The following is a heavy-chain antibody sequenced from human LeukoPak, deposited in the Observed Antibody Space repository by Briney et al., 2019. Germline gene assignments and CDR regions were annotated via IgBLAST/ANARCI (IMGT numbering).Heavy chain of an antibody. CDR1: GGSISSSYSY. Sequence: PSETLSLTCTVSGGSISSSYSYWGWIRQPPGKGLEWIGNIYYSGSTYYNPSLKSRVTISVDTSKNHFSLKLNSVTAADTAVYYCARDEGSGSYFPADYWGQGTLVTVSS. J-gene: IGHJ4*02. CDR3: ARDEGSGSYFPADY. CDR2: IYYSGST. V-gene: IGHV4-39*07. D-gene: IGHD3-10*01.